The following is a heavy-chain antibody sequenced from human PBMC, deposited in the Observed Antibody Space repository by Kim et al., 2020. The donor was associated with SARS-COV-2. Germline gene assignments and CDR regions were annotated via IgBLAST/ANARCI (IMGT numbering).Heavy chain of an antibody. D-gene: IGHD2-15*01. V-gene: IGHV3-30*18. CDR2: ISYDGSNK. Sequence: GGSLRLSCAASGFTFSSYGMHWVRQAPGKGLEWVAVISYDGSNKYYADSVKGRFTISRDNSKNTLYLQMNSLRAEDTAVYYCAKFLWGRSGPFDYWGQGTLVTVSS. CDR3: AKFLWGRSGPFDY. J-gene: IGHJ4*02. CDR1: GFTFSSYG.